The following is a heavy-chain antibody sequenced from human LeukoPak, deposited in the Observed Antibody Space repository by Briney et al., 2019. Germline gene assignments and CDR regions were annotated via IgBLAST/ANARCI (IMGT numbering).Heavy chain of an antibody. CDR1: GFTFSSYA. J-gene: IGHJ4*02. D-gene: IGHD3-22*01. CDR2: ISGSGGST. V-gene: IGHV3-23*01. Sequence: GGSLRLSCAASGFTFSSYAMSWVRQAPGKGLEWVSAISGSGGSTNYADSVKGRFTISRDNSKNTLYPQMNSLRAEDTAVYYCVSGYYYVYYFDYWGQGTLVTVSS. CDR3: VSGYYYVYYFDY.